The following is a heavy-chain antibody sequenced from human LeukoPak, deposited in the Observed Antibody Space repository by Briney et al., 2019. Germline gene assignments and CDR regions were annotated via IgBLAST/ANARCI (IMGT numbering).Heavy chain of an antibody. CDR3: ARGTCSSTSCRAVEFGSGSYYHFDY. V-gene: IGHV1-18*01. D-gene: IGHD2-2*01. Sequence: GASVKVSCRASGYTFTSYGISWVRQAPGQGLEWMGWISAYNGNTNYAQKLQGRVTMTTDTSTSTAYMELRSLRSDDTAVYYCARGTCSSTSCRAVEFGSGSYYHFDYWGQGTLVTVSS. CDR1: GYTFTSYG. J-gene: IGHJ4*02. CDR2: ISAYNGNT.